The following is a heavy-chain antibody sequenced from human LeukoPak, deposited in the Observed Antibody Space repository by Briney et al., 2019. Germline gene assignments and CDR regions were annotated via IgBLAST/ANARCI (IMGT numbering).Heavy chain of an antibody. J-gene: IGHJ4*02. CDR3: AKDPPLTY. V-gene: IGHV3-23*01. CDR1: GGSISSCTYS. Sequence: ETLSLTCSVSGGSISSCTYSWGWIRQPPGKGLEWVSAISGSGGSTYYADSVKGRFTISRDNSKNTLYLQMNSLRAEDTAVYYRAKDPPLTYWGQGTLVTVSS. CDR2: ISGSGGST.